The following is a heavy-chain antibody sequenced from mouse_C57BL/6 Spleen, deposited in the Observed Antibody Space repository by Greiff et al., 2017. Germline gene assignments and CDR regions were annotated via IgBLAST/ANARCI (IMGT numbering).Heavy chain of an antibody. CDR2: IYPSDSET. D-gene: IGHD1-1*01. Sequence: QVQLQQPGAELVRPGSSVKLSCKASGYTFTSYWMDWVQQRPGQGLEWIGNIYPSDSETPYNQKFKDKATLTVDKSSSTAYMQLSSLTSEDSAVYDCARYYYGSSYWYFDVWGTGTTVTVSS. V-gene: IGHV1-61*01. J-gene: IGHJ1*03. CDR3: ARYYYGSSYWYFDV. CDR1: GYTFTSYW.